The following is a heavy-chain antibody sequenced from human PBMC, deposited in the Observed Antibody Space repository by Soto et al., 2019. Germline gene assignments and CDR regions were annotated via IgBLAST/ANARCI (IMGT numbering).Heavy chain of an antibody. D-gene: IGHD6-19*01. CDR2: ISTSGATR. CDR3: ARCFGSGFDY. Sequence: EVQLVESGGGLVQPGGSLRLSCVASGFTFSTDSMNWVRQAPGKGLEWVAHISTSGATRYYADSVKGRFTISRDNAKTSLYLQMDSLRYEDTAVYYCARCFGSGFDYWGQGTLVTVSS. CDR1: GFTFSTDS. V-gene: IGHV3-48*02. J-gene: IGHJ4*02.